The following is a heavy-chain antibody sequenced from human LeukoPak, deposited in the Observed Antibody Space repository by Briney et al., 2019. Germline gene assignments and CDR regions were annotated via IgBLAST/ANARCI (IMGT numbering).Heavy chain of an antibody. D-gene: IGHD1-14*01. CDR3: AREEAVPPGGGDY. CDR2: IIPIFGTA. V-gene: IGHV1-69*13. CDR1: GGTFSSYA. J-gene: IGHJ4*02. Sequence: SVKVSCKASGGTFSSYAISWVRQAPGQGLEWMGGIIPIFGTANYAQKFQGRVTITADESTSTAYMELRSLRSDDTAVYYCAREEAVPPGGGDYWGQGTLVTVSS.